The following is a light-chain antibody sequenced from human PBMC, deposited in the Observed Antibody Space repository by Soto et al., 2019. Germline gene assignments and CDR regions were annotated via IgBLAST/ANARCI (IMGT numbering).Light chain of an antibody. CDR1: SSDVGTYNY. CDR3: SSYTSSSTWV. Sequence: QSVLTQPASVSGSPGQSITISCTGTSSDVGTYNYVSWYQQHPGKAPKLMIYEVSNRPSGLSNRFSGSKSGNTASLTISGLQAEDEADYYCSSYTSSSTWVFGGGTKVTVL. V-gene: IGLV2-14*01. J-gene: IGLJ3*02. CDR2: EVS.